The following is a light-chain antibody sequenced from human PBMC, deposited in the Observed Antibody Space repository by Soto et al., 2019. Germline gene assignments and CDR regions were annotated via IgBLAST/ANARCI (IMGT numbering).Light chain of an antibody. J-gene: IGKJ2*01. CDR1: QRLLHMTGYNY. Sequence: DIVMTQSPLSLPVTPGETAYISCRSNQRLLHMTGYNYLDWYLQKPGQSPHLLIYLGSNRASGVPGRFSGSGSGTDFTLTINSVEAEDVGVYHCMHALQIPYTFGQGTKLEIK. CDR3: MHALQIPYT. V-gene: IGKV2-28*01. CDR2: LGS.